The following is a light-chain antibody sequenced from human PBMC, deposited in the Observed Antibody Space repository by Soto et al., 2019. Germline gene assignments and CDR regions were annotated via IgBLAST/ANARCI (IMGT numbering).Light chain of an antibody. CDR3: LQRSDWRT. V-gene: IGKV3D-11*01. CDR1: DGVGRC. Sequence: IVLTQSPVSLSLTPGDRATLSCRASDGVGRCLAWFQQRPGQAPKLLIYDASNRASGIPARFSGSGSGTDFSLTISRLEPEDFAVYYCLQRSDWRTFGRGTKVDI. CDR2: DAS. J-gene: IGKJ1*01.